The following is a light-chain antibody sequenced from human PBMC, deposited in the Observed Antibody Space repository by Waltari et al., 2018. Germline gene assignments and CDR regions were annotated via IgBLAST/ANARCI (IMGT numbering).Light chain of an antibody. J-gene: IGKJ1*01. V-gene: IGKV1-5*03. CDR2: MTS. CDR1: QSISIW. CDR3: QQYNSYTWT. Sequence: DIQMTQSPSTLSASVGDRVTITCRASQSISIWLAWYQQKPGKAPKLLIYMTSTLESGVPSRFSGGGSGTEFTLTISSLQPDDFATYYCQQYNSYTWTFGQGTKVEIK.